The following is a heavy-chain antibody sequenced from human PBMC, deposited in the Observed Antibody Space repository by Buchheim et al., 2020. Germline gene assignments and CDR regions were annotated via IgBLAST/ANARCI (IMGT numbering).Heavy chain of an antibody. V-gene: IGHV3-23*04. D-gene: IGHD2-15*01. Sequence: EVQLVESGGGLVQPGGSLRLSCAASRFTFSSYAMSWVRQAPGKGLEWVSAISGSGGSTYYADSVKGRFTISRDNSKNTLYLQMNSLRAEDTAVYYCAKAVVYCSGGSCYGGSDYYYYYGMDVWGQGTT. J-gene: IGHJ6*02. CDR3: AKAVVYCSGGSCYGGSDYYYYYGMDV. CDR2: ISGSGGST. CDR1: RFTFSSYA.